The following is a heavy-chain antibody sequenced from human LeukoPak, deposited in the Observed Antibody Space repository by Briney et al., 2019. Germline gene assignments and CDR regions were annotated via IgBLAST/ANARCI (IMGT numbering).Heavy chain of an antibody. D-gene: IGHD6-25*01. CDR1: GLTVSSNY. V-gene: IGHV3-53*01. Sequence: PGGSLRLSCAASGLTVSSNYMSWVRQAPGKGLEWVSVIYSDGSTYYADSVKGRFTISRDNSKNTLYLQMTSLTAEDTAVYYCAKGSGTSRPYYLDYWGRGTLVTVSS. CDR2: IYSDGST. CDR3: AKGSGTSRPYYLDY. J-gene: IGHJ4*02.